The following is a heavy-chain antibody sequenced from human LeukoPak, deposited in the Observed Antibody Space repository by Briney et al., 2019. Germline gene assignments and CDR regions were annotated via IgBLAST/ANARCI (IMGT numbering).Heavy chain of an antibody. Sequence: ASVKVSCKASGYTFTGYYMHWVRQAPGQGLEWMGWINPNSGGTNYAQKFQGRVTMTRDTSISTAYMELSRLRSDDTAVYYCARVTYSSSSSVGYWGQGTLVTVSS. CDR2: INPNSGGT. J-gene: IGHJ4*02. D-gene: IGHD6-6*01. CDR1: GYTFTGYY. V-gene: IGHV1-2*02. CDR3: ARVTYSSSSSVGY.